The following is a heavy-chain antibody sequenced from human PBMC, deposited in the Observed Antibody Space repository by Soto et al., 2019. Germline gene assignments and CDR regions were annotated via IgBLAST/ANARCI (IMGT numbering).Heavy chain of an antibody. J-gene: IGHJ6*02. V-gene: IGHV1-69*01. CDR1: GGTFNKFA. CDR3: ARRYCACDNCPLFYYFVDL. Sequence: VQLVQSGAEVKKTGSSVKVSCKASGGTFNKFAFSWVRQAPGQGFEWMGGIIPVFRSANYAQRFRGRITITADEYTSTVYLYLNDLRSDDTAVYYCARRYCACDNCPLFYYFVDLWGLGTTVTVSS. CDR2: IIPVFRSA. D-gene: IGHD2-21*02.